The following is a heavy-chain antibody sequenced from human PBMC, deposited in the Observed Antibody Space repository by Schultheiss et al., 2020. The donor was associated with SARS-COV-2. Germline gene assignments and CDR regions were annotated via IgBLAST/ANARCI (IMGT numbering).Heavy chain of an antibody. CDR3: VCGGPDGEDY. D-gene: IGHD3-10*01. J-gene: IGHJ4*01. CDR2: IYYSGST. V-gene: IGHV4-34*01. Sequence: SETLSLTCAVYGGSFSGYYWSWIRQPPGKGLEWIGYIYYSGSTNYNPSLKSRVTISVDTSKNQFSLLLNSVTPEDTALYYCVCGGPDGEDYWSQGTLVTVSS. CDR1: GGSFSGYY.